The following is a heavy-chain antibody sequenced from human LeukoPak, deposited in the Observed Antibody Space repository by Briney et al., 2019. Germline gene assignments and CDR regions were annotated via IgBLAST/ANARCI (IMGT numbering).Heavy chain of an antibody. Sequence: PSETLSLTCTVSGGSISGYYWSWIRQPPGKGLEWIGEINHSGSTNYNPSLKSRVTISVDTSKNQFSLKLSSVTAADTAVYYCARGGSSSRYYYYYYMDVWGKGTTVTVSS. CDR2: INHSGST. V-gene: IGHV4-34*01. CDR1: GGSISGYY. D-gene: IGHD6-13*01. CDR3: ARGGSSSRYYYYYYMDV. J-gene: IGHJ6*03.